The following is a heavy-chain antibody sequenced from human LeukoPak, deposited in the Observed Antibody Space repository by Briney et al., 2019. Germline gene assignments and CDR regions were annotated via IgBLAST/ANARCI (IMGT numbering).Heavy chain of an antibody. CDR2: IYYTGST. Sequence: SETLSLTCTVSDGSISSNYWNWIRQPPGKGLQWIGYIYYTGSTKYNPSLKSRVTISVDRSKNQFSLKVSSVTAADTAVYYCARSYSGSYSEDFDYSGQGALVTVSS. CDR3: ARSYSGSYSEDFDY. V-gene: IGHV4-59*01. D-gene: IGHD1-26*01. CDR1: DGSISSNY. J-gene: IGHJ4*02.